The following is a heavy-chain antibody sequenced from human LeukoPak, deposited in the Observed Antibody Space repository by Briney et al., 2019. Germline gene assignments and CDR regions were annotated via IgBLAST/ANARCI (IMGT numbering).Heavy chain of an antibody. V-gene: IGHV4-34*01. Sequence: SETLSLTCAVYGGSFSGYYWCWIRQPPGKGLEWIGEINHSGSTNYNPSLKSRVTISVDTSKNQFSLKLSSVTAADTAVYYCARVVVTAISEYFQHWGQGTLVTVSS. CDR3: ARVVVTAISEYFQH. J-gene: IGHJ1*01. CDR1: GGSFSGYY. D-gene: IGHD2-21*02. CDR2: INHSGST.